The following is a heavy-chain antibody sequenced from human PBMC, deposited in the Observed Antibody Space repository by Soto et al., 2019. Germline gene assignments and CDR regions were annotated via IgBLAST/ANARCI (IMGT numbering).Heavy chain of an antibody. Sequence: QVQLQESGPGLVKPSETLSLTCTVSGGSISNYYWSWIRQPPGKGLQWIGYIFSSGSTNYNPSLKSRVTISVNTSQNQFSLTLNSVTAAATAVYYCARQRRDFDYWGQGSLVTVSS. CDR3: ARQRRDFDY. V-gene: IGHV4-59*08. CDR1: GGSISNYY. J-gene: IGHJ4*02. CDR2: IFSSGST.